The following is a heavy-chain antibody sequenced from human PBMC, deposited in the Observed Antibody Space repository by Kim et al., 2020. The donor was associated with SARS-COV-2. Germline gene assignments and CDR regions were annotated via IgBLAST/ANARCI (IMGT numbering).Heavy chain of an antibody. Sequence: SETLSLTCAVSGASVSRCNWCWWGRQPPGEGLEWIGVIYHSGSANYSPSLKSRVTMSVDKTKNQFSVNLTSVTAADTAVYYCVRVGYSYGLDVFDFGGQGTLLTVSS. D-gene: IGHD5-18*01. CDR1: GASVSRCNW. J-gene: IGHJ3*01. CDR3: VRVGYSYGLDVFDF. CDR2: IYHSGSA. V-gene: IGHV4-4*02.